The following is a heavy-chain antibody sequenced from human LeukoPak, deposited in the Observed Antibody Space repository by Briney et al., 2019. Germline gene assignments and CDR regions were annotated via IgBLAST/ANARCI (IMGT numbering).Heavy chain of an antibody. CDR3: ARSSGSGWYEY. CDR1: GYSFASYW. J-gene: IGHJ4*02. D-gene: IGHD6-19*01. V-gene: IGHV5-51*01. CDR2: IYPGDSDT. Sequence: GESLKISCTGSGYSFASYWIGWVRPLPGKGLEWMGIIYPGDSDTRYSPSFQGQVTISADKSSSTAYLQWSSLKAADTAMYYCARSSGSGWYEYWGQGTLVTVSS.